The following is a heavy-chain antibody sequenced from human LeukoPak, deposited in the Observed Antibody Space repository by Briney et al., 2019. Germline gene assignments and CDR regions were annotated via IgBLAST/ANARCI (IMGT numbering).Heavy chain of an antibody. Sequence: SETLSLTCTVSGGSISSYYWSWIRQPPGKGLEWIGYIYYSGSTNYNPSLKSRVTISVDTSKNQFSLKLSSVTAADTAVYYCARAKFGYSYGLDYWGQGTLVTVSS. CDR2: IYYSGST. J-gene: IGHJ4*02. V-gene: IGHV4-59*01. D-gene: IGHD5-18*01. CDR3: ARAKFGYSYGLDY. CDR1: GGSISSYY.